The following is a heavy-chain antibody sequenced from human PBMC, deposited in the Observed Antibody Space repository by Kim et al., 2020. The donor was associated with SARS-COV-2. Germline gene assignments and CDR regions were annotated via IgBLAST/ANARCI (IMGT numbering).Heavy chain of an antibody. CDR2: ISSSSSYI. Sequence: GGSLRLSCAASGFTFSSYSMNWVRQAPGKGLEWVSSISSSSSYIYYADSVKGRFTISRDNAKNSLYLQMNSLRAEDTAVYYCARCIRPGPGGGDIWGQGTMVTVSS. J-gene: IGHJ3*02. D-gene: IGHD1-1*01. V-gene: IGHV3-21*01. CDR1: GFTFSSYS. CDR3: ARCIRPGPGGGDI.